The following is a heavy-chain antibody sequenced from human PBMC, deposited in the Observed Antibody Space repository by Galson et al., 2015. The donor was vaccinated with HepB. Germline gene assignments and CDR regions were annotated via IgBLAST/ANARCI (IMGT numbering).Heavy chain of an antibody. CDR2: IRYDGSNK. V-gene: IGHV3-30*02. CDR3: AKDCLPVITKISYFDY. D-gene: IGHD3-22*01. J-gene: IGHJ4*02. CDR1: GFTFSSYG. Sequence: SLRLSCAASGFTFSSYGMHWVRQAPGKGLEWVAFIRYDGSNKYYADSVKGRFTISRDNSKNTLYLQMNSLRAEDTAVYYCAKDCLPVITKISYFDYWGQGTLVTVSS.